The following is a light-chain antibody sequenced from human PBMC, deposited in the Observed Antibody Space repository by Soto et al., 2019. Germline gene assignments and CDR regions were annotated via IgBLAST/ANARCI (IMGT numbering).Light chain of an antibody. CDR3: LQYNSYSPGGT. CDR2: KAS. Sequence: DIQMTQSPSTLSASVGDRVTITCRASQSISSWLAWYQQKPGKAPKLLIYKASSLESGVPSRFSGSGSWTEFTITISSMQPDDFATYYCLQYNSYSPGGTFGQGTKVEIK. V-gene: IGKV1-5*03. CDR1: QSISSW. J-gene: IGKJ1*01.